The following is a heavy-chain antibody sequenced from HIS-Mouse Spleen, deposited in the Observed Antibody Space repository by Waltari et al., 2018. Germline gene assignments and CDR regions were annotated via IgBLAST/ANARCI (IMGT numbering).Heavy chain of an antibody. CDR3: ARDWDGVGAFEI. Sequence: QVQLQESGPGLVKPSETLSLTCTVSGYSISSGYYWGWIRQPPGKGLEWIGSIYHSGSTYYNPSLKSRVTISVNTSKTQFSLKLSSVTAADTAVYYWARDWDGVGAFEIWAKGQWSPSLQ. D-gene: IGHD4-17*01. V-gene: IGHV4-38-2*02. J-gene: IGHJ3*02. CDR2: IYHSGST. CDR1: GYSISSGYY.